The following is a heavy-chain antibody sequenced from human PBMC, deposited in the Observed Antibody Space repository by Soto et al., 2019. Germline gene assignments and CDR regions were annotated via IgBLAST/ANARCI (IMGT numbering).Heavy chain of an antibody. D-gene: IGHD6-13*01. CDR3: TKDHAPGPSYYYHMDV. V-gene: IGHV3-23*01. CDR1: GFTFINYA. CDR2: ITCSGGST. J-gene: IGHJ6*03. Sequence: PGGSLRLSCAASGFTFINYAMAWVRQAPGKGLEWVATITCSGGSTYYAESVKGRFTISRDKSKNTVYLQMNNLRAEDRAVYYCTKDHAPGPSYYYHMDVWGRGTTVTVSS.